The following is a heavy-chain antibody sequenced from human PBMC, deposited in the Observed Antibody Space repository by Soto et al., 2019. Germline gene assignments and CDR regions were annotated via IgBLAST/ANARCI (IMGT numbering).Heavy chain of an antibody. D-gene: IGHD3-10*01. J-gene: IGHJ4*02. Sequence: QVQLVQSGAEVRKPGAAVKVSCKTSGYTFLSYPIHWVRQAPGQGLEWMGWISTDNGNTKYLQKFQGRVTITRDKSAITAYMELISLTYGDTAVYYCARFGYWGLGTLVTVSS. V-gene: IGHV1-3*04. CDR1: GYTFLSYP. CDR2: ISTDNGNT. CDR3: ARFGY.